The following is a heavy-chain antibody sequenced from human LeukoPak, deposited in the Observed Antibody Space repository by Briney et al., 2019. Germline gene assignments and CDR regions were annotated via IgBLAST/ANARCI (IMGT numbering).Heavy chain of an antibody. CDR3: ARDIGGIAVAGIPDY. CDR2: ISAYNGNT. D-gene: IGHD6-19*01. Sequence: ASVTVSCKASGYTFTSYGISWVRQAPGQGLEWMGWISAYNGNTNYAQKLQGRVTMTTDTSTSTAYMELRSLRSDDTAAYYCARDIGGIAVAGIPDYWGQGTLVTVSS. V-gene: IGHV1-18*01. CDR1: GYTFTSYG. J-gene: IGHJ4*02.